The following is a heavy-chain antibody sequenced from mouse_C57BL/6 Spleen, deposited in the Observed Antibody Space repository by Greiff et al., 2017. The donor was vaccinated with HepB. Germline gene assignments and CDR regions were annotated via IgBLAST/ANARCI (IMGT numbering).Heavy chain of an antibody. V-gene: IGHV5-17*01. J-gene: IGHJ2*01. Sequence: EVKVVESGGGLVKPGGSLKLSCAASGFTFSDYGMHWVRQAPEKGLEWVAYISSGSSTIYYADTVKGRFTISRDNAKNTLFLQMTSLRSEDTAMYYCARDGTGFDYWGQGTTLTVSS. CDR3: ARDGTGFDY. CDR1: GFTFSDYG. CDR2: ISSGSSTI. D-gene: IGHD1-1*01.